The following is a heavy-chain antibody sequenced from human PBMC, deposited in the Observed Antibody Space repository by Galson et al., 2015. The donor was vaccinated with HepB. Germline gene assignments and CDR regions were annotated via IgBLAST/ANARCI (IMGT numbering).Heavy chain of an antibody. CDR2: IRSKAYGGTT. CDR3: TRDSPSWRTIIPDY. Sequence: SLRLSCAASGFTFGDYAMSWFRQAPGKGLEWVGFIRSKAYGGTTEYAASVKGRFTISRDDSKSIAYLQMNSLKTEDTAVYYCTRDSPSWRTIIPDYWGQGTLVTVSS. V-gene: IGHV3-49*03. D-gene: IGHD1-7*01. CDR1: GFTFGDYA. J-gene: IGHJ4*02.